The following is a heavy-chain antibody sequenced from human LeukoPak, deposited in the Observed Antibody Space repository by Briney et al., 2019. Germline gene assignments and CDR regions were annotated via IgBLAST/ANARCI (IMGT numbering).Heavy chain of an antibody. CDR2: ISAYNGNT. CDR3: ARDLGLDTTMIFFDF. CDR1: GGTFSSYA. J-gene: IGHJ4*02. D-gene: IGHD5-18*01. Sequence: ASVKVSCKASGGTFSSYAISWVRQAPGQGPEWMGWISAYNGNTNYIQKFQGRVTMTTDTSTNTAYMELRSLTSDDTAVYYCARDLGLDTTMIFFDFWGQGTLVTVSS. V-gene: IGHV1-18*01.